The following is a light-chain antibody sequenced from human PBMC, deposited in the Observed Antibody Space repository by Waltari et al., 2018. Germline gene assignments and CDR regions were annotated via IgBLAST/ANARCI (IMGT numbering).Light chain of an antibody. J-gene: IGLJ3*02. CDR1: NSNIGNNA. Sequence: QSVLTQPPSVSGVPRQRVTISCSGSNSNIGNNAVAWYQQIPGRAPKLLIYYNDLLSSGVSDRFSGSKSGSSASLAISGLQSEDEADYYCATWDDTLSGWVFGGGTKL. V-gene: IGLV1-36*01. CDR3: ATWDDTLSGWV. CDR2: YND.